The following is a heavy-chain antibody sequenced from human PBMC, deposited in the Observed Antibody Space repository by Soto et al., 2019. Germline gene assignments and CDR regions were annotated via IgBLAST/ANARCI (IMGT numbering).Heavy chain of an antibody. Sequence: EVQLVESGGGLVQPGRSLRLSCAASGFTFDDYAMHWVRQAPGKGLEWVSGISWNSGSIGYADSVKGRFTISRDNAKNSLYLQMNSLRAEDTALFYCAKGRXXIAAFYFDYWGQGTLVTVSS. CDR3: AKGRXXIAAFYFDY. D-gene: IGHD6-6*01. CDR1: GFTFDDYA. J-gene: IGHJ4*02. V-gene: IGHV3-9*01. CDR2: ISWNSGSI.